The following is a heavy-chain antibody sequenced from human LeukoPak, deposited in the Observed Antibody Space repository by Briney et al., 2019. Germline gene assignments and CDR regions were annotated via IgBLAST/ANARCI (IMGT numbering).Heavy chain of an antibody. V-gene: IGHV3-30*03. CDR2: ISYDGSNK. J-gene: IGHJ4*02. D-gene: IGHD3-16*01. CDR1: GFTFSSYG. CDR3: ARTWGIPNSFDY. Sequence: GRSLRLSCAASGFTFSSYGMHWVRQAPGKGLEWVAVISYDGSNKYYADSVKGRFTISRDNSKNTLYLQMNSLRAEDTAVYYCARTWGIPNSFDYWGQGTLVTVSS.